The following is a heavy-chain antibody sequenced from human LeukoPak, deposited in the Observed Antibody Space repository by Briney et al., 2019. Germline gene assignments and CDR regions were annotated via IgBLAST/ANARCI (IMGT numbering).Heavy chain of an antibody. CDR3: ARGRGEAAGLDY. Sequence: TSETLSLTCVVSGGGSFTDYSWNWIRQSPGKGLEWVGEITHAAILNYNPSLKGRVAISVDTSKNQVSLKLDSMTAADTAMYYCARGRGEAAGLDYWGQGTLVTVSS. D-gene: IGHD6-13*01. CDR2: ITHAAIL. V-gene: IGHV4-34*01. J-gene: IGHJ4*02. CDR1: GGGSFTDYS.